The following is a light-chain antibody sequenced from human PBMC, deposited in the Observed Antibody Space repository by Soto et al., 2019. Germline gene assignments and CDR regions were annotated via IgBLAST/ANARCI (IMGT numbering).Light chain of an antibody. CDR1: QSLNNY. V-gene: IGKV1-39*01. J-gene: IGKJ2*01. Sequence: DVHMTQSPSSLSASVGDRVTISCQASQSLNNYLSWYQQKPGKAPKLLIYGATNLQSGVPSRFSGSGCGTEYTLTSSSLQPEDSATYYCQQSYSMYTFGQGTKLEIK. CDR2: GAT. CDR3: QQSYSMYT.